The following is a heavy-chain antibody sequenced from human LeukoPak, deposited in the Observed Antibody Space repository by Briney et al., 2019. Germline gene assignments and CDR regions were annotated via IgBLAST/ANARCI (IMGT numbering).Heavy chain of an antibody. CDR2: ISGSGGST. J-gene: IGHJ5*02. CDR3: AKTSTGYSSGWYTKWFDP. Sequence: PGGSLRLSCAASGFTFSSYGMSWVRQAPGKGLEWVSAISGSGGSTYYADSVKGRFTISRDNSKNTLYLQMNSLRAEDTAVYYCAKTSTGYSSGWYTKWFDPWGQGALVTVSS. V-gene: IGHV3-23*01. CDR1: GFTFSSYG. D-gene: IGHD6-19*01.